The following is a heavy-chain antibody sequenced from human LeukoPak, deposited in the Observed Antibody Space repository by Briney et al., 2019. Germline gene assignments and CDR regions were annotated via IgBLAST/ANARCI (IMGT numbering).Heavy chain of an antibody. V-gene: IGHV4-4*08. D-gene: IGHD3-22*01. CDR1: GASISSYY. CDR2: IYSSGGT. J-gene: IGHJ4*02. Sequence: PSETLSLTCTVSGASISSYYWSWIRQPPGKGLEWIGYIYSSGGTNYNPSLKSRVTISVDTSKNQFSLKLSSVTAADTAVYYCARLTYYYDSSGYSYYFDYWGQGTLVTVSS. CDR3: ARLTYYYDSSGYSYYFDY.